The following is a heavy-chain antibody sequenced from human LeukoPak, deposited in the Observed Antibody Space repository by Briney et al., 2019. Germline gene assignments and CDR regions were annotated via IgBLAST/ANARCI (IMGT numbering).Heavy chain of an antibody. CDR1: GYTFTGYY. D-gene: IGHD5-12*01. J-gene: IGHJ4*02. V-gene: IGHV1-2*02. CDR2: INPNSGGT. CDR3: ARVSGSDVEGEYVY. Sequence: GASVKVSCKASGYTFTGYYMHWVRQAPGQGLEWMGWINPNSGGTNYAQKFQGRVTMTRDTSISTAYMELSRLRSDDTAVYYCARVSGSDVEGEYVYWGQGTLVTVSS.